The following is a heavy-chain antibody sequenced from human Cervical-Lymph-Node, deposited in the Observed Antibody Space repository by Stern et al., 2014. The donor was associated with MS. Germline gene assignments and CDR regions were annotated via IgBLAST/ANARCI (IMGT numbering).Heavy chain of an antibody. CDR3: ASGTGSKRPTGNY. CDR2: INCSGASA. J-gene: IGHJ4*02. D-gene: IGHD3/OR15-3a*01. CDR1: GYTFTSHS. V-gene: IGHV1-46*01. Sequence: QVQLVQSGAEVKKPGASVTVSCKASGYTFTSHSMHWVRQAPGQGLEWVGIINCSGASASYAQMSQGRVTMTRDTSTSTVYMKLSSLRSEDTAVYYCASGTGSKRPTGNYWGQGTLVTVSS.